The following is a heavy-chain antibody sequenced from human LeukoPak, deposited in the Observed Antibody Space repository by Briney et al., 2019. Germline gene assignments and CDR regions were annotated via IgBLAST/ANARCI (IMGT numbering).Heavy chain of an antibody. Sequence: PSETLSLTCAVYGGSFSGYYWSWLPQPPGRGLEGIREINHSGNNNYNPSLKSRVTISVDTSKNQFSLKQSSVTAADTAVYYCARIPNTSSSWYRSGYDGGQGTLVTVSS. D-gene: IGHD6-13*01. J-gene: IGHJ4*02. CDR3: ARIPNTSSSWYRSGYD. V-gene: IGHV4-34*01. CDR1: GGSFSGYY. CDR2: INHSGNN.